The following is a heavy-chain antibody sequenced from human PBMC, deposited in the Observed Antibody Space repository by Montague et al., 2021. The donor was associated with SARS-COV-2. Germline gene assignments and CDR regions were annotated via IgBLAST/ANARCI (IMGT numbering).Heavy chain of an antibody. CDR1: GDSTSCPNCY. D-gene: IGHD4-17*01. Sequence: SETLSLTCTVSGDSTSCPNCYWSWIRQAPGKGLDWIGTIYHSGTTYYNPSLKSRLTISIDTSKNQFSLKLTSVTAADTAVYYCARHRNYGDESLDNWVHPWGQGTLVTVSS. J-gene: IGHJ5*02. CDR3: ARHRNYGDESLDNWVHP. V-gene: IGHV4-39*01. CDR2: IYHSGTT.